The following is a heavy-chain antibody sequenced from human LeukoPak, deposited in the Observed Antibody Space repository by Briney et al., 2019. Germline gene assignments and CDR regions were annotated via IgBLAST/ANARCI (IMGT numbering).Heavy chain of an antibody. J-gene: IGHJ3*02. Sequence: SETLSLTCTVSGGSISSYYWSWIRQPAGKGLEWIGRIYTSGSTNYNPSLKSRVTISVDTSKNQFSLKLSSVTAADTAVYYCARVKGYCSSTSCYSAFDIWGQGTMVTVSS. D-gene: IGHD2-2*02. CDR2: IYTSGST. V-gene: IGHV4-4*07. CDR1: GGSISSYY. CDR3: ARVKGYCSSTSCYSAFDI.